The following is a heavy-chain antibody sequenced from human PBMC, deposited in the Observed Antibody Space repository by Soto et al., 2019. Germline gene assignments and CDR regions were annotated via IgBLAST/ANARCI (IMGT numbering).Heavy chain of an antibody. J-gene: IGHJ6*03. D-gene: IGHD3-3*01. CDR2: INHSGST. Sequence: SWVRQMPGKGLEWIGEINHSGSTNYNPSLKSRVTISVDTSKNQFSLKLSSVTAADTAVYYCARGHVTIFGTHYYYYMDVWGKGTTVTVSS. CDR3: ARGHVTIFGTHYYYYMDV. V-gene: IGHV4-34*01.